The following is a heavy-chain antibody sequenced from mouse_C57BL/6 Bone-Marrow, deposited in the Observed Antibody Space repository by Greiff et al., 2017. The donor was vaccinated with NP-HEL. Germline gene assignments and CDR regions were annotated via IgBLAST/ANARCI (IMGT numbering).Heavy chain of an antibody. CDR2: IDPSDSYT. Sequence: VQLQQPGAELVMPGASVKLSCKASGYTFTSYWMHWVKQRPGQGLEWIGEIDPSDSYTNYNQKFKGKSTLTVDKSSSTAYMQLSSLTSEDSAVYFCAFTGRFAYWGQGTLVTVSA. J-gene: IGHJ3*01. V-gene: IGHV1-69*01. CDR3: AFTGRFAY. CDR1: GYTFTSYW.